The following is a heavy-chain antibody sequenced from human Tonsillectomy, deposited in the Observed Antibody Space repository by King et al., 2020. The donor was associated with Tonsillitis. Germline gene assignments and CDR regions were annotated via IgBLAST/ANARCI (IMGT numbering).Heavy chain of an antibody. D-gene: IGHD6-6*01. V-gene: IGHV3-9*01. CDR1: GFTFDDYA. CDR2: ISWNCGII. Sequence: QLVQSGGGLVQPGRSLRLSCAAAGFTFDDYAMHWVRPGPGKGLELVSMISWNCGIIDHAAAGKGRFTISRDNAKNYLYLQMNSLRAEDTALYYCVKSIDSSSWGVPQTAFDYWGQGTQVFVSS. CDR3: VKSIDSSSWGVPQTAFDY. J-gene: IGHJ4*02.